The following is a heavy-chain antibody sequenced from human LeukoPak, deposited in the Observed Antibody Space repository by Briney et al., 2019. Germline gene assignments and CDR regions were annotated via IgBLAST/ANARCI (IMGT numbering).Heavy chain of an antibody. J-gene: IGHJ1*01. V-gene: IGHV3-23*01. CDR2: ISGSGGST. Sequence: GGSLRLSCAASGFTFSSYAMSWVRQAPGKGLEWVSAISGSGGSTYYADSVKGRFTISRDNFKNTLYLQMNSLRAEDTAVYYCAKGYCSSTSCYADVAYFQHWGQGTLVTVSS. D-gene: IGHD2-2*01. CDR1: GFTFSSYA. CDR3: AKGYCSSTSCYADVAYFQH.